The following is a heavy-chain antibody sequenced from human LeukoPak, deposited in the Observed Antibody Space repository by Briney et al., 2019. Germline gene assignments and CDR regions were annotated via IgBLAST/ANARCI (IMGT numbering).Heavy chain of an antibody. CDR2: IYYSGSS. CDR3: ARLYDSSGYTHWLDP. D-gene: IGHD3-22*01. V-gene: IGHV4-59*11. Sequence: SETLSLTCTVSGGSISSHYWSWIRQPPGKGLEWIGYIYYSGSSKYNPSLKSRVTISVDTSKNQFSLKLSSVTAADTAVYYCARLYDSSGYTHWLDPWGQGTVVTVSS. CDR1: GGSISSHY. J-gene: IGHJ5*02.